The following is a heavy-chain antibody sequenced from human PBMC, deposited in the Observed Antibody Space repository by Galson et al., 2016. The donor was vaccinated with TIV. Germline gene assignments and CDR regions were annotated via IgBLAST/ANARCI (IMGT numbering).Heavy chain of an antibody. V-gene: IGHV1-69-2*01. CDR1: GYTFTDYY. J-gene: IGHJ5*02. CDR2: IDPKDGET. Sequence: VKVSCKVSGYTFTDYYLHWVQQAPGKGPEWMGLIDPKDGETIYTEKFQDRVTITADTSTDTAYMELSSLTSDDTAVCYCATLAIRAWGQGTLVTVSS. D-gene: IGHD3-10*01. CDR3: ATLAIRA.